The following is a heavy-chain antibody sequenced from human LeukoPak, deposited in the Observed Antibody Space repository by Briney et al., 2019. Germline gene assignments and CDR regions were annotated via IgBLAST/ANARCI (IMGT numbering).Heavy chain of an antibody. Sequence: SETLSLTCTVSGGSISSYYWSWIRQPPGKGLEWIGYIYYSGSTNYNPSLKSRVTISVDTSKNQFSLKLGSVTAADTAVYYCARTRRIVGATRGYYYYYYMDVWGKGTTVTVSS. D-gene: IGHD1-26*01. J-gene: IGHJ6*03. CDR1: GGSISSYY. CDR3: ARTRRIVGATRGYYYYYYMDV. V-gene: IGHV4-59*01. CDR2: IYYSGST.